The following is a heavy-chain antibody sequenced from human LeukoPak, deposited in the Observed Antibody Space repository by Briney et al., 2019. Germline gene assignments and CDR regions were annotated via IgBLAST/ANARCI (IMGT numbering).Heavy chain of an antibody. V-gene: IGHV4-38-2*01. CDR1: GYSISSGYY. Sequence: SETLSLTCAVSGYSISSGYYWGWIRQPPGKGLEWIGSIYHSGSTYYKPSLKSRVTISVDTSKNQFSLKLISVTAADTAVYYCARVRRRYYDSSGLYYFDYWGQGTLVTVSS. CDR2: IYHSGST. J-gene: IGHJ4*02. CDR3: ARVRRRYYDSSGLYYFDY. D-gene: IGHD3-22*01.